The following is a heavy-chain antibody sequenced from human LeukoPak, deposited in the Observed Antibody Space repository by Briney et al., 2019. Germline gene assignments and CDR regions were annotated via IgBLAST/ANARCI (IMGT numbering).Heavy chain of an antibody. V-gene: IGHV4-39*01. CDR1: GGSISSSSYY. CDR2: IYYSGST. Sequence: SETLSLTCTVSGGSISSSSYYWGWIRQPPGKGLEWFGSIYYSGSTYYNPSLKSRVTISVDTSKNRFSLKLSSVTAADTAVYYCARHRTLYYDSSGRRGGHFDYWGQGTLVTVSS. CDR3: ARHRTLYYDSSGRRGGHFDY. D-gene: IGHD3-22*01. J-gene: IGHJ4*02.